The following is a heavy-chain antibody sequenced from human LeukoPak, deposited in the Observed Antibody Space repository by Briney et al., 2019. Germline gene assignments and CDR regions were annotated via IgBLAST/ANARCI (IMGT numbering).Heavy chain of an antibody. J-gene: IGHJ6*02. CDR3: ARDTTYYYDSSGENYYYGMDV. CDR1: GGSISSSNW. CDR2: IYHSGST. V-gene: IGHV4-4*02. D-gene: IGHD3-22*01. Sequence: PSETLSLTCAVSGGSISSSNWWSWVRQPPGKGLEWIGEIYHSGSTNYNPSLKSRVTISVDKSKNQFSLKLSSVTAADTAVYYCARDTTYYYDSSGENYYYGMDVWGQGTTVTVSS.